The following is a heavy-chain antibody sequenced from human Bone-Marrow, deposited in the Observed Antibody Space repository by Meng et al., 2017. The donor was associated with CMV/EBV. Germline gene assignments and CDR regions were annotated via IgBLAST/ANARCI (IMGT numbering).Heavy chain of an antibody. Sequence: GESLKISCAASGFTVSSNYMSWVRQAPGKGLECVSVIYSAGSTYYADSVKGRFTISRDNSKNTLYLQMNSLRAEDTAVYYCARDSPDYGDYLFDYWGQGVLVTVSS. V-gene: IGHV3-53*01. CDR1: GFTVSSNY. D-gene: IGHD4-17*01. CDR3: ARDSPDYGDYLFDY. CDR2: IYSAGST. J-gene: IGHJ4*02.